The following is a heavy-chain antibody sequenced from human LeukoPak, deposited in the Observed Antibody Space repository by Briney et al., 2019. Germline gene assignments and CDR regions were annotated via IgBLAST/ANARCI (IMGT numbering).Heavy chain of an antibody. CDR3: ARGPGANYYYYYYMDV. CDR1: GFTVSSNY. V-gene: IGHV3-53*01. Sequence: PGGSLRLSCAASGFTVSSNYMSWVRQAPGKGLEWVSVIYSGGSTYYADSVKGRFTISRDNSKNTLYLQMNRLRAEDTAVYYCARGPGANYYYYYYMDVWGKGTTVTVSS. D-gene: IGHD7-27*01. CDR2: IYSGGST. J-gene: IGHJ6*03.